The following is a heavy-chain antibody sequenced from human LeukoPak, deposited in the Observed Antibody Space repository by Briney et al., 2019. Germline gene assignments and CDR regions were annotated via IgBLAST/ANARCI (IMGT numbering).Heavy chain of an antibody. CDR2: IGPHSTFT. CDR1: GFTFTDHY. CDR3: VREGEGPLSKDFDY. V-gene: IGHV1-2*02. Sequence: ASVRVSCKSSGFTFTDHYIHWVRQGPGQGLEWMGYIGPHSTFTSSPQEFQGRVTMTRDASMSTAYMELTRLTSDDTAVYYCVREGEGPLSKDFDYWGQGTLVTVSS. D-gene: IGHD2/OR15-2a*01. J-gene: IGHJ4*02.